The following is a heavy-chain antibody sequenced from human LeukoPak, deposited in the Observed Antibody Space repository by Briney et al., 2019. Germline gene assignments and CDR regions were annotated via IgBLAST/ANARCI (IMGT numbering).Heavy chain of an antibody. J-gene: IGHJ4*02. CDR1: GYTLTELS. CDR3: ATVPIGSGWYRPPPHDY. V-gene: IGHV1-24*01. Sequence: ASVKVSCKVSGYTLTELSMHWVRQAPGKGLEWMGGFDPEDGETIYAQKFQGRATMTEDTSTDTAYMELSSLRSEDTAVYYCATVPIGSGWYRPPPHDYWGQGTLVTVSS. D-gene: IGHD6-19*01. CDR2: FDPEDGET.